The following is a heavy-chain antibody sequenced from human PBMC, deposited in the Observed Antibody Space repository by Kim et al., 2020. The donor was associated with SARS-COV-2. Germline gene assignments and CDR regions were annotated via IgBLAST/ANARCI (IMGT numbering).Heavy chain of an antibody. CDR1: GFTFSSYA. CDR2: ISGSGGST. Sequence: GGSLRLSCAASGFTFSSYAMSWVRQAPGKGLEWVSAISGSGGSTYYADSVKGRFTISRDNSKNTLYLQMNSLRAEDTAVYYCAKDVVGSSSQAYYYYGMDVWGQGTTVTVSS. D-gene: IGHD6-6*01. J-gene: IGHJ6*02. CDR3: AKDVVGSSSQAYYYYGMDV. V-gene: IGHV3-23*01.